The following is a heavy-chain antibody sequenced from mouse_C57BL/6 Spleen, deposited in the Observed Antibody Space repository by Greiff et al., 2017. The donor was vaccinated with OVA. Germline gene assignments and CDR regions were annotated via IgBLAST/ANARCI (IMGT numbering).Heavy chain of an antibody. CDR1: GYTFTSYW. V-gene: IGHV1-64*01. CDR3: ARGGLRRERFAY. D-gene: IGHD1-1*01. J-gene: IGHJ3*01. Sequence: VQLQQPGAELVKPGASVKLSCKASGYTFTSYWMHWVKQGPGQGLEWIGMIHPNSGSTNYNEKFKSKATLTVDKSSSTAYMQLSRLTSEDSAVYYCARGGLRRERFAYWGQGTLVTVSA. CDR2: IHPNSGST.